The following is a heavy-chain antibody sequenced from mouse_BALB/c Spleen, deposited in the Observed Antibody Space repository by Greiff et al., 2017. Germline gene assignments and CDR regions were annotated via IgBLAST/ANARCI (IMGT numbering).Heavy chain of an antibody. CDR3: ARGGDYRDYYAMDY. V-gene: IGHV5-6-3*01. CDR1: GFTFSSYG. CDR2: INSNGGST. Sequence: VQVVESGGGLVQPGGSLKLSCAASGFTFSSYGMSWVRQTPDKRLELVATINSNGGSTYYPDSVKGRFTISRDNAKNTLYLQMSSLKSEDTAMYYCARGGDYRDYYAMDYWGQGTSVTVSS. J-gene: IGHJ4*01. D-gene: IGHD2-14*01.